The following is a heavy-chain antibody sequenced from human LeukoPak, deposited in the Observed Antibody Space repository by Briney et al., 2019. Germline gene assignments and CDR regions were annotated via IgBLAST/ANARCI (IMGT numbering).Heavy chain of an antibody. D-gene: IGHD1-26*01. CDR2: ITSSGTYI. V-gene: IGHV3-21*01. Sequence: PGGSLRLSCATSGFTFNNYNMNWVRQAPGRALEWVSSITSSGTYIFYADSVKGRFTISRDNAKNSLYLQMNSLGPGDTAVYYCARDPYSGNYGNYYYYYMDVWGKGTTVTISS. CDR1: GFTFNNYN. J-gene: IGHJ6*03. CDR3: ARDPYSGNYGNYYYYYMDV.